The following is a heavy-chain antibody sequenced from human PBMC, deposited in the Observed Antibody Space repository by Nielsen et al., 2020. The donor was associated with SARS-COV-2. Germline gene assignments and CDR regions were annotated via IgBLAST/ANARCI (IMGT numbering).Heavy chain of an antibody. CDR3: ARGRDFGDPRGFDF. J-gene: IGHJ4*02. CDR1: GYRFTSYW. V-gene: IGHV5-51*01. CDR2: IYPGDSDT. Sequence: KVSCKGSGYRFTSYWIGWVRQISGKGLELMGFIYPGDSDTRYSPSFQGQVTISADKSISTAYLQWSSLKASDTAMYYCARGRDFGDPRGFDFWGQGTLVTVSS. D-gene: IGHD4-17*01.